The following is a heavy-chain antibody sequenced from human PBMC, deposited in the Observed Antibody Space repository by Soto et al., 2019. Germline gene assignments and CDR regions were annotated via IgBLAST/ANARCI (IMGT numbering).Heavy chain of an antibody. D-gene: IGHD3-10*01. CDR3: ARGRGSGNAFDI. CDR1: GGTFSSYA. Sequence: WASVKVSCKASGGTFSSYAISWVRQAPGQGLEWMGGIIPIFGTANYAQKFQGRVTITADESTSTAYMELSSLRSEDTAVYYCARGRGSGNAFDIWGQGTMVTVSS. CDR2: IIPIFGTA. V-gene: IGHV1-69*13. J-gene: IGHJ3*02.